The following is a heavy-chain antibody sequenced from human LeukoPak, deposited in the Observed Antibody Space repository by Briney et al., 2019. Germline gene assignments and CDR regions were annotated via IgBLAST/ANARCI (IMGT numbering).Heavy chain of an antibody. J-gene: IGHJ6*03. CDR3: ARGETMDV. D-gene: IGHD5-24*01. CDR1: EFSFETYW. V-gene: IGHV3-7*01. CDR2: VNEDGSEK. Sequence: GGSLRLSCVALEFSFETYWMSWVRQAPGKGPEWVANVNEDGSEKHYVGSVRGRFTISRDNADNSLHLQMNSLRPEDMAVYYCARGETMDVWGKGTTVTVSS.